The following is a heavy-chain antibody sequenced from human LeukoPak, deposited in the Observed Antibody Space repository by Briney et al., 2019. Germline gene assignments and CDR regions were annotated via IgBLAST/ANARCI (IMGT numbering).Heavy chain of an antibody. J-gene: IGHJ6*02. D-gene: IGHD6-13*01. CDR1: GFTFSSYW. CDR3: ARDGYSSSWYVFYYGMDV. Sequence: GGSLRLSCAASGFTFSSYWMSWVRQAPGKGLEWVANIKQDGSEKYYVDSVKGRFTISRDNAKNSLYLQMNSLRAEDTAVYYCARDGYSSSWYVFYYGMDVWGQGTTVTVSS. V-gene: IGHV3-7*01. CDR2: IKQDGSEK.